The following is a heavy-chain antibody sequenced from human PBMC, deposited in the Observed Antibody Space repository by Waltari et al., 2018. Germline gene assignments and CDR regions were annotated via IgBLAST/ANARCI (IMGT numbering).Heavy chain of an antibody. CDR3: ARGYSSSSIFDT. V-gene: IGHV4-38-2*02. CDR2: TSHSGST. CDR1: GYSISSGYY. Sequence: QVQLQESGPGLVKPSETLSLTCTVSGYSISSGYYCGWIRQPPGKGLEWLGSTSHSGSTDDNPTLKSRVTISVDTSKNQFSLKLSSVTAADTAVYYCARGYSSSSIFDTWGQGTLVTVAS. J-gene: IGHJ5*02. D-gene: IGHD6-13*01.